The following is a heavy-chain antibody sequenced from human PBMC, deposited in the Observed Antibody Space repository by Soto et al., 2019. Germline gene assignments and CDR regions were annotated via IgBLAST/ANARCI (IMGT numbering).Heavy chain of an antibody. J-gene: IGHJ4*02. D-gene: IGHD3-3*01. CDR1: GFTFSSYA. CDR2: ISGSGGST. CDR3: AKDRYDFWSGYYLFDY. Sequence: EVQLLESGGGLVQPGGSLRLSCAASGFTFSSYAMSWVRQAPGKGLEWVSAISGSGGSTYYADSVKGRFTISSDNSKNTLYLQMNSLRAEDTAVYYCAKDRYDFWSGYYLFDYWGQGTLVTVSS. V-gene: IGHV3-23*01.